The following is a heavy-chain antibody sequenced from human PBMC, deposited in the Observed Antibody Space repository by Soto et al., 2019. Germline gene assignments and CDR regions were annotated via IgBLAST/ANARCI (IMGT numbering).Heavy chain of an antibody. CDR3: ARGVMGGRLVADDYYYGMDV. CDR2: IIPIFGTA. CDR1: GGTFSSYA. Sequence: GASVKVSCKASGGTFSSYAISWVRQAPGQGLEWMGGIIPIFGTANYAQKFQGRVTITADESTSTAYMELSSLRSEDTAVYYCARGVMGGRLVADDYYYGMDVWGQGTTVTVSS. V-gene: IGHV1-69*13. J-gene: IGHJ6*02. D-gene: IGHD3-16*01.